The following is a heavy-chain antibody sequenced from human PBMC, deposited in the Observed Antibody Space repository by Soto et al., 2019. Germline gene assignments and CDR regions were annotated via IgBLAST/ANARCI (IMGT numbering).Heavy chain of an antibody. V-gene: IGHV3-7*01. CDR3: ARVVAHYNGSYRTIDY. J-gene: IGHJ4*02. CDR2: IKQDGSEK. CDR1: GFTFIGYW. D-gene: IGHD1-26*01. Sequence: GGPLRDSYAASGFTFIGYWMSWVRQTPGKGLEWVANIKQDGSEKYYVDSVKGRFTISRDNAKNTLYLQMNSLRAEDTAVYYCARVVAHYNGSYRTIDYWGQGTLVTVSS.